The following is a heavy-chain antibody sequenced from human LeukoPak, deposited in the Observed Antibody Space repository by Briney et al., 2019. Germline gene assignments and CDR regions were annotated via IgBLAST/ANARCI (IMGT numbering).Heavy chain of an antibody. CDR2: IIPIFGTA. V-gene: IGHV1-69*01. D-gene: IGHD5-12*01. CDR1: GGTFSSYA. CDR3: ARALPESVSGYDLGWFDP. J-gene: IGHJ5*02. Sequence: GASVKVSCKASGGTFSSYAISWVRQAPGQGLEWMGGIIPIFGTANYAQKFQGRVTITADESTSTAYMELSSLRSEDTAAYYCARALPESVSGYDLGWFDPWGQGTLVTVSS.